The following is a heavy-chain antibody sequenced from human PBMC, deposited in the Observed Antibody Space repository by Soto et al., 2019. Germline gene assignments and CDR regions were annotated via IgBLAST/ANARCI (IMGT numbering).Heavy chain of an antibody. CDR3: AKADYSYSWAPGDY. Sequence: EVQLLESGGGLVQPGGSLRLSCVTSRLTFSSYALNWVRQAPGKGLEWVSSISGSGDTTNYADSVKGRFTISRDNSKNTLYLQLNSLRVEDTALYYWAKADYSYSWAPGDYWGQGTLVTVSS. J-gene: IGHJ4*02. CDR1: RLTFSSYA. D-gene: IGHD6-13*01. CDR2: ISGSGDTT. V-gene: IGHV3-23*01.